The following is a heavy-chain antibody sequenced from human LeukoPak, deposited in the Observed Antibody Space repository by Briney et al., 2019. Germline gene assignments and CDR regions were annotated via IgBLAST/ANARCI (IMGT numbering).Heavy chain of an antibody. CDR1: GLTFSSYA. CDR2: ISSNGGST. CDR3: ASMESELELGGDDY. V-gene: IGHV3-64*01. Sequence: GGSLRLSCAASGLTFSSYAMHWARQAPGKGLEYVSAISSNGGSTYYANSVKGRFTISRDNSKNTLYLQMGSLRAEDMAVYYCASMESELELGGDDYWGQGTLVTVSS. D-gene: IGHD1-7*01. J-gene: IGHJ4*02.